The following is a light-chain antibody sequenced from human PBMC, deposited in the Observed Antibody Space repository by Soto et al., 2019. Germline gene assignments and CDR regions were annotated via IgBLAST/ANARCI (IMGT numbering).Light chain of an antibody. Sequence: EVVMTQSPATLSVSPGERATLSCRASQSVSILLAWYQQKPGQAPRLLIHGATTRATGIPARFSATGYGTEFTLTISSLKSEEFSVYYCQQYITWPQLTFGQATGREI. CDR2: GAT. CDR1: QSVSIL. CDR3: QQYITWPQLT. V-gene: IGKV3-15*01. J-gene: IGKJ5*01.